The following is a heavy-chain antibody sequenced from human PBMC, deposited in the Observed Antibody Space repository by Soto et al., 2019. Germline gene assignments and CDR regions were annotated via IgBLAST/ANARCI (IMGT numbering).Heavy chain of an antibody. CDR2: INSDGSST. V-gene: IGHV3-74*01. Sequence: GGSLRLSCAASGFTFSSYWMHWVRQAPGKGLVWVSRINSDGSSTSYADSVKGRFTISRDNAKNTLYLQMNSLRAEDTAVYYCERDLITIFGGRYYYYGMDVWGKGTRVTVP. CDR1: GFTFSSYW. CDR3: ERDLITIFGGRYYYYGMDV. D-gene: IGHD3-3*01. J-gene: IGHJ6*04.